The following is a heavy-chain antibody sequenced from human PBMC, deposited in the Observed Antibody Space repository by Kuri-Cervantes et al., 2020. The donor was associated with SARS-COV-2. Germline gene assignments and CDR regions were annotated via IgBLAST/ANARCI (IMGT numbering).Heavy chain of an antibody. Sequence: GGSLRLSCAASGFTFSSYAMSWVRQAPGKGLEWVSAISGSGGSTYYADSVKGRFTISRDNAKNSLYLQMNSLRAEDTAVYYCARAFIHYYYYMDVWGKGTTVTVSS. D-gene: IGHD3-16*02. CDR3: ARAFIHYYYYMDV. V-gene: IGHV3-23*01. J-gene: IGHJ6*03. CDR1: GFTFSSYA. CDR2: ISGSGGST.